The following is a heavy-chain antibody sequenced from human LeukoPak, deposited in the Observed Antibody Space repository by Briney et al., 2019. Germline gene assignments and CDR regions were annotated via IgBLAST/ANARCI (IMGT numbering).Heavy chain of an antibody. Sequence: GGSLRLSCAASGFTFSTYGMHWVRQAPGEGLDWVAFIRYDGSEGYYADSVKDRFTVSRDNSKNRMYLQMNSLRAEDTAVYYCARATYDSSGYYRYYFDYWGQGTLVTVSS. CDR3: ARATYDSSGYYRYYFDY. CDR2: IRYDGSEG. V-gene: IGHV3-30*02. J-gene: IGHJ4*02. CDR1: GFTFSTYG. D-gene: IGHD3-22*01.